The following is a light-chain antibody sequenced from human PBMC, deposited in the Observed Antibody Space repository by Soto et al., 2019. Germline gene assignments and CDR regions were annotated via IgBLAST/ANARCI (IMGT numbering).Light chain of an antibody. J-gene: IGKJ2*01. CDR1: QGISNY. Sequence: DIQMTQSPSSLSASVGDGVTITCRASQGISNYLAWYQQKPGKVPKLLIYAASTLQSGVPSRFSGSGSGTDFTLTISSLQPEDVATYYCQKYNSAPPYTFGQGTKVDIK. CDR3: QKYNSAPPYT. CDR2: AAS. V-gene: IGKV1-27*01.